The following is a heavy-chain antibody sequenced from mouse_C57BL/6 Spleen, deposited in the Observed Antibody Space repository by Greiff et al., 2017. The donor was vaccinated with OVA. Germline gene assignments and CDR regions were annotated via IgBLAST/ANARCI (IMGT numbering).Heavy chain of an antibody. CDR2: INPGSGGT. D-gene: IGHD2-1*01. CDR1: GYAFTNYL. J-gene: IGHJ2*01. Sequence: QVQLQQSGAELVRPGTSVKVSCKASGYAFTNYLIEWVKQRPGQGLEWIGVINPGSGGTNYNEKFKGKATLTADKSSSTAYMQLSSLTSEDSAVYFCARSGNFGGYWGQGTTLTVSS. V-gene: IGHV1-54*01. CDR3: ARSGNFGGY.